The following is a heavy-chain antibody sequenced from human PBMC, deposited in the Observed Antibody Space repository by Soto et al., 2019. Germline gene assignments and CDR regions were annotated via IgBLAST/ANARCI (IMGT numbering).Heavy chain of an antibody. CDR2: ISYDGSIQ. Sequence: QVQLVESGGGVVRPGRSLRLSCAASGFTFSSYGMHWVRQAPGKGLEWVAVISYDGSIQYYADSVKGRFTISRDNSKNTQYLQMNSLRAEDTAVYYCAKDLSSSRLDYYYGMDVWGQGTTVTVSS. J-gene: IGHJ6*02. D-gene: IGHD6-13*01. V-gene: IGHV3-30*18. CDR3: AKDLSSSRLDYYYGMDV. CDR1: GFTFSSYG.